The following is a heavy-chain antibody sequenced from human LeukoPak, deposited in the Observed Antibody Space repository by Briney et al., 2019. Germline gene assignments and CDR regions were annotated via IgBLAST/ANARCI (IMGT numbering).Heavy chain of an antibody. CDR1: GGSFSGYY. V-gene: IGHV4-34*01. Sequence: SETLSLTCAVYGGSFSGYYWSWIRQPPGKGLEWIGEINHSGSTNYNPSLKSRVTISVDTSKNQFSLKLSSVTAADTAVYYCARGGVRSVSRNRKTSVDYWGQGTLVTVSS. J-gene: IGHJ4*02. CDR3: ARGGVRSVSRNRKTSVDY. D-gene: IGHD1-14*01. CDR2: INHSGST.